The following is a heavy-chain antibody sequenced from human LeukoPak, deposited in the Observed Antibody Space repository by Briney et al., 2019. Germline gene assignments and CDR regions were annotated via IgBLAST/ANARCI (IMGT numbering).Heavy chain of an antibody. CDR2: IYTRGTT. V-gene: IGHV4-61*02. D-gene: IGHD3-22*01. Sequence: PSQTLSLTCTVSGGSISSGSYYWSWIRQPAGKGLEWIGRIYTRGTTNYNPSLKSRVTISVDTSKNQFSLKLSSVTAADTAVYYCARGDYYDSRERYFDYWGQGTLVTVSS. CDR1: GGSISSGSYY. J-gene: IGHJ4*02. CDR3: ARGDYYDSRERYFDY.